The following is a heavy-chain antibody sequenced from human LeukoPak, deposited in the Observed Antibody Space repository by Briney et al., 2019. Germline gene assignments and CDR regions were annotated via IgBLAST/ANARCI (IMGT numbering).Heavy chain of an antibody. D-gene: IGHD5-12*01. Sequence: GGSLRLSCAASGFTFSSYAMSWVRQAPGKGLEWVSAISGSGGSTYYADSVKGRFTISRDNSKNTLFLQMNNLRSEDTALYYCVSPTADYPFLYYFDSWGQGTLVTVSS. CDR1: GFTFSSYA. V-gene: IGHV3-23*01. CDR2: ISGSGGST. CDR3: VSPTADYPFLYYFDS. J-gene: IGHJ4*02.